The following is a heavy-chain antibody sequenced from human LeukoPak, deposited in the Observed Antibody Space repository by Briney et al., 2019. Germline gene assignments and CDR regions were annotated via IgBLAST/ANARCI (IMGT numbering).Heavy chain of an antibody. Sequence: PGGSLRLSCAASGFTFSSYGMHWVRQAPGKGLEWVAYIRYDGSNKYYADSVQGRFTISRDNSKNTLYLQMNSLRAEDTAVYYCAKVGPYCSSTSCYIEDYWGQGTLVTVSS. J-gene: IGHJ4*02. V-gene: IGHV3-30*02. CDR1: GFTFSSYG. CDR2: IRYDGSNK. D-gene: IGHD2-2*02. CDR3: AKVGPYCSSTSCYIEDY.